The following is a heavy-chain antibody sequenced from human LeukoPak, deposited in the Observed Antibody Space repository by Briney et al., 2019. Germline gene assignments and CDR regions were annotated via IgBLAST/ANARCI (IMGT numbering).Heavy chain of an antibody. CDR2: FDPEDGET. J-gene: IGHJ4*02. D-gene: IGHD3-22*01. Sequence: ASVKVSCMVSGYTLTELSMPWVRQAPGKGLEWMGGFDPEDGETIYAQKFQGRVTMTEDTSTDTAYMELSSLRSEDTAVYYCATIALDYYDSSGYYEDYWGQGTLVTVSS. CDR1: GYTLTELS. V-gene: IGHV1-24*01. CDR3: ATIALDYYDSSGYYEDY.